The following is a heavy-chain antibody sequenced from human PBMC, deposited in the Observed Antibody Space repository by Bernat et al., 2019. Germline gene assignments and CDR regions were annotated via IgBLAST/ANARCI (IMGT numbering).Heavy chain of an antibody. Sequence: EVQLVESGGGLVKPGGSLRLSCAASGFTFSNAWMSWVRQAPGKGLEWVGRIKSKTEGGKKDYAAPVKGRFTNSRDDSKNTLYLQMNSLKTEDTAVYYCTTEGPFYWGPGTLVPLSP. V-gene: IGHV3-15*01. CDR3: TTEGPFY. CDR2: IKSKTEGGKK. J-gene: IGHJ4*02. CDR1: GFTFSNAW.